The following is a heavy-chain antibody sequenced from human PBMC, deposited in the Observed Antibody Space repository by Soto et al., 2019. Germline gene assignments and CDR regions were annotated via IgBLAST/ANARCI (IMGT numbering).Heavy chain of an antibody. Sequence: SETLSLTCAVYGGSFSGYYWSWIRQPPGKGLEWIGEINHSGSTNYNPSLKSRVTISVDTSKNQFSLKLSSVTAADTAVYYCASQGGYYGSGSSGVGNMDVWGKGTTVTVSS. V-gene: IGHV4-34*01. CDR2: INHSGST. CDR1: GGSFSGYY. D-gene: IGHD3-10*01. CDR3: ASQGGYYGSGSSGVGNMDV. J-gene: IGHJ6*03.